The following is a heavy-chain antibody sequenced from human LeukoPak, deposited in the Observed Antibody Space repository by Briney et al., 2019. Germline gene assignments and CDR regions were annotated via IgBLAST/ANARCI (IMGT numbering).Heavy chain of an antibody. CDR2: INPNSGDT. CDR3: ARYGDDLSPGLDV. Sequence: ASVKVSCKASGYTFSGYYTHWVRQAPGQGVEWMAWINPNSGDTAYAQKFQGRVTVTRDTSITTVYMEVSRPRSDDTAIYYCARYGDDLSPGLDVWGQGTTVTVSS. V-gene: IGHV1-2*02. J-gene: IGHJ6*02. CDR1: GYTFSGYY. D-gene: IGHD4-17*01.